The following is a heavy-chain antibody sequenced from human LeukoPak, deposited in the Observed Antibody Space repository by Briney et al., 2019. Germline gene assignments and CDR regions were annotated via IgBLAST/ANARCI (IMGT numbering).Heavy chain of an antibody. CDR2: IIWNGGTT. V-gene: IGHV3-20*04. CDR3: ARFNGDYYGIDY. D-gene: IGHD4-17*01. Sequence: GGSLRLSCAASGFTFANYGMNWVRQAPGKGLEWVSVIIWNGGTTSYADSVKGRFTISRDNSKNSLYLQMNSLRAEDTALYYCARFNGDYYGIDYWGQGTVVTVSS. CDR1: GFTFANYG. J-gene: IGHJ4*02.